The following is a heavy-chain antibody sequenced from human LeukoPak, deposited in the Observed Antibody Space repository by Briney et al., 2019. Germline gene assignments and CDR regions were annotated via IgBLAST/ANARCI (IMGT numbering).Heavy chain of an antibody. CDR1: GFTFSSYA. Sequence: GGSLRLSCAASGFTFSSYAMTWVRQAPGKGLEWVSSISSSSSYIYYADSVKGRFTISRDNAKNSLYLQMNSLRAEDTAVYYCAVYCSGGSCYERGFDYWGQGTLVTVSS. CDR3: AVYCSGGSCYERGFDY. V-gene: IGHV3-21*01. D-gene: IGHD2-15*01. CDR2: ISSSSSYI. J-gene: IGHJ4*02.